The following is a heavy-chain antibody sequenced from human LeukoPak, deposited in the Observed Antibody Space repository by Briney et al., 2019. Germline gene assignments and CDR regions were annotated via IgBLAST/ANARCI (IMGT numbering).Heavy chain of an antibody. V-gene: IGHV3-21*01. CDR3: ATVPGDL. CDR2: ISDNNRYV. CDR1: GFTFSSYT. J-gene: IGHJ5*02. Sequence: GGSLRLSCTASGFTFSSYTMTWIRQAPGKGLEWVSSISDNNRYVYYADSLRGRFTISRDNAKNSLYLQMNSLSAEDTAVYYCATVPGDLWGQGTLVAVS.